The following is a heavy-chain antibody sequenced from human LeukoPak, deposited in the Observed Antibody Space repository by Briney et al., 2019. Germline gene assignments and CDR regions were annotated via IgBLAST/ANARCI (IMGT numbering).Heavy chain of an antibody. J-gene: IGHJ3*02. CDR2: ISSSSSYI. V-gene: IGHV3-21*01. CDR1: GFTFSSYS. CDR3: ARVSGYYDYVWGSRNAFDI. D-gene: IGHD3-16*01. Sequence: GGSLRLSCAASGFTFSSYSMNWVRQAPGKGLEWVSSISSSSSYIYYADSVKGRFTISRDNAKNSLYLQMNGLRAEDTAVYYCARVSGYYDYVWGSRNAFDIWGQGTMVTVSS.